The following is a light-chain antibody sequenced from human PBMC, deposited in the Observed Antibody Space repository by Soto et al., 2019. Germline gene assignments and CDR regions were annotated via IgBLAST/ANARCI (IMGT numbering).Light chain of an antibody. CDR3: QQRHMWPIT. Sequence: EIVLTQSPGTLSLSPAERATLSCRASQSFRGLLAWYQQKPGQAPRLLIYDAYNRATGIPPRFSGSWSGTDVTLTISSLETEDSAVYYCQQRHMWPITFGQGTRL. J-gene: IGKJ5*01. V-gene: IGKV3-11*01. CDR2: DAY. CDR1: QSFRGL.